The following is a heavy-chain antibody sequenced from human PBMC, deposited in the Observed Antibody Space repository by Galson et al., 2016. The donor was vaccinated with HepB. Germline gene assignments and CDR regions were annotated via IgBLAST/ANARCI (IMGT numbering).Heavy chain of an antibody. Sequence: SLRLSCAASGFTFSSYAMSWVRQAPGKGLEWVSGINWSGDSTAYADSVKGRFTMYRDDARNSLYLQMSSLRVEDTALYQCARGLVGSGMDVWGQGTTVTVSS. V-gene: IGHV3-20*01. CDR3: ARGLVGSGMDV. CDR1: GFTFSSYA. D-gene: IGHD3-10*01. J-gene: IGHJ6*02. CDR2: INWSGDST.